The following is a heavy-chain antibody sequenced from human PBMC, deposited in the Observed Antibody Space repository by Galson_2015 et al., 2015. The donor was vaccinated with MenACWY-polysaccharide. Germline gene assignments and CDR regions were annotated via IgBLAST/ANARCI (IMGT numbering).Heavy chain of an antibody. J-gene: IGHJ4*02. Sequence: ALVKPTQTLTLTCSFSGFSLTSSGVGVGWVRQPPGKALEWLAIIFWDDNKNYRPSLKSRLTITKGTSRNQVVLTLTNVDPVDTATYYCAHTMGIQVPARKWGQGILVTVSS. CDR3: AHTMGIQVPARK. CDR2: IFWDDNK. V-gene: IGHV2-5*02. CDR1: GFSLTSSGVG. D-gene: IGHD6-19*01.